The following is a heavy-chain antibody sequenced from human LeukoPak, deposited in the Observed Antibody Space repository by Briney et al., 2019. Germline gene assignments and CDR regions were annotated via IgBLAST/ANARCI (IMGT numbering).Heavy chain of an antibody. CDR1: GITLSNYG. Sequence: PGGSLRLSCAVSGITLSNYGMSWVRQAPGKGLEWVAGISDSGGTTNYADSVKGRFTISRDNSKNTLYLQMNSLRAEDTAVYFCAKRGVVIRVILVGFHKQAYYFDSWAREPWSPSPQ. J-gene: IGHJ4*02. D-gene: IGHD3-10*01. CDR2: ISDSGGTT. V-gene: IGHV3-23*01. CDR3: AKRGVVIRVILVGFHKQAYYFDS.